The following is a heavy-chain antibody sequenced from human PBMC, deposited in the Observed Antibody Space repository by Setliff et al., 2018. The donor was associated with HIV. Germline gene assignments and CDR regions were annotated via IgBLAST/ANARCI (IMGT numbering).Heavy chain of an antibody. CDR2: MDQDGRDR. V-gene: IGHV3-7*01. CDR1: GFTFSNFW. Sequence: GGSLRLSCAASGFTFSNFWLIWVRQAPGKGLEWVANMDQDGRDRYYVASVRGRFTISRDNAKSSLYLQMNSLRVEDTAVYYCATGPYNGYSDWGHGTAVTVSS. J-gene: IGHJ4*01. D-gene: IGHD5-12*01. CDR3: ATGPYNGYSD.